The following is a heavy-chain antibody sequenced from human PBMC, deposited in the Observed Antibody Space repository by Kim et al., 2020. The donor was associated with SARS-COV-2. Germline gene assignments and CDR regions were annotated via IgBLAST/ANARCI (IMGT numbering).Heavy chain of an antibody. V-gene: IGHV1-8*01. D-gene: IGHD1-26*01. Sequence: TCYAQKFQGRVTRTRNTSISTAYMELGSLRSEDTAVYYCARAAATYYFDYWGQGTLVTVSS. J-gene: IGHJ4*02. CDR3: ARAAATYYFDY. CDR2: T.